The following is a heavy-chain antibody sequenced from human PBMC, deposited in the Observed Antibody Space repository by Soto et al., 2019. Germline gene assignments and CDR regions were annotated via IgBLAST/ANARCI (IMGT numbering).Heavy chain of an antibody. CDR1: GFTFTDYA. Sequence: EEQLVESGGALVQPGGSLRLSCAASGFTFTDYAMNWVRQAPGQGLEWISYISSTGYTKYYADSVKGRFTIASASATNPVYLRVSSLRDEDTAVYYCAGGSSVDSWGQGTLVAV. CDR2: ISSTGYTK. CDR3: AGGSSVDS. J-gene: IGHJ4*02. V-gene: IGHV3-48*02.